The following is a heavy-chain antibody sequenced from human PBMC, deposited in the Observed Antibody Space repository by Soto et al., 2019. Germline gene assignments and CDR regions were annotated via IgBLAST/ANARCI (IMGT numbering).Heavy chain of an antibody. Sequence: QLQLQESGSGLVKPSQTLSLTCAVSGGSISSGGYSWSWIRQPPGKGLEWIGYIYHSGSTYYNPSLKSRVTISVDRSNNQFSLKLSSVTAADTAVYYCARVSYDSSGYGDAFDIWGQGTMVTVSS. CDR2: IYHSGST. CDR3: ARVSYDSSGYGDAFDI. J-gene: IGHJ3*02. V-gene: IGHV4-30-2*01. CDR1: GGSISSGGYS. D-gene: IGHD3-22*01.